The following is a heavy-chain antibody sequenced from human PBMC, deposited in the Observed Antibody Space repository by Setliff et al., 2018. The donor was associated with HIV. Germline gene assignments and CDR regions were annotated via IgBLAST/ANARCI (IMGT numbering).Heavy chain of an antibody. J-gene: IGHJ6*02. Sequence: GSLRLSCAPSGFTFGSYAMSWVRQAPGKGLEWVSVISGSGDSTFYADSLKGRFTISRDNSKNTLYLQMNSPRAEDTAVYYCAKTLPTLYPPHDYYFAMDVWGQGTTVTVSS. CDR1: GFTFGSYA. V-gene: IGHV3-23*01. CDR3: AKTLPTLYPPHDYYFAMDV. CDR2: ISGSGDST. D-gene: IGHD2-15*01.